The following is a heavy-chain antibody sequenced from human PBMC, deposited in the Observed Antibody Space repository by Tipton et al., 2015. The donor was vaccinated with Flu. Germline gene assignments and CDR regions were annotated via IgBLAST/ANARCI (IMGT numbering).Heavy chain of an antibody. J-gene: IGHJ4*02. CDR1: GFTFSRYG. CDR2: IWYDGYRK. CDR3: ARDVGDFCGANTCYTPEF. Sequence: SLRLSCAASGFTFSRYGMHWVRQAPGKGLEWVAVIWYDGYRKYYADSVKGRFTISRDTSKDTLYMEMNSLRVDDTAVYYCARDVGDFCGANTCYTPEFWGPGTLVTVPS. D-gene: IGHD4/OR15-4a*01. V-gene: IGHV3-33*01.